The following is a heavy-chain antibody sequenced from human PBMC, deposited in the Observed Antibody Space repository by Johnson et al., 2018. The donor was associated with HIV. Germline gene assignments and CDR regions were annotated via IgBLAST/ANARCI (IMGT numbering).Heavy chain of an antibody. CDR3: AKEMYYFNSGNHFDAFHV. Sequence: VQLVESGGTLIQPGGSLRLSCAASGFTVSNNYMSWVRQAPGKGLEWVSVIYSGGSTYYADSVRGRFTISRDNSKNTLSLQMNTLRAEDTAVYYCAKEMYYFNSGNHFDAFHVWGQGTLVTVSS. CDR2: IYSGGST. CDR1: GFTVSNNY. V-gene: IGHV3-66*03. J-gene: IGHJ3*01. D-gene: IGHD3-10*01.